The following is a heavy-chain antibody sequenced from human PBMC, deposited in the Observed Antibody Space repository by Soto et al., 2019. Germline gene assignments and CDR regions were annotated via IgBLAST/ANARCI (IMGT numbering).Heavy chain of an antibody. V-gene: IGHV5-51*01. CDR1: GYSFTSYW. CDR2: IYPGDSDT. CDR3: ARFGYCSSTSCHRYYYYYGMDV. D-gene: IGHD2-2*03. Sequence: GESLKISCNGSGYSFTSYWIGWVRQMPGKGLEWMGIIYPGDSDTRYSPSFQGQVTISADKSISTAYLQWSSLKASDTAMYYCARFGYCSSTSCHRYYYYYGMDVWGQGTTVTVSS. J-gene: IGHJ6*02.